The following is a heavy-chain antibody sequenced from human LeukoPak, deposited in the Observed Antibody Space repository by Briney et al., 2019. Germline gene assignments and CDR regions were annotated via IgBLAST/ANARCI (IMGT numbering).Heavy chain of an antibody. Sequence: ASVKVSCKACGYTFTGYYMHWVRQAPGQGLEWMGCINPNSGGTNYAQKFQGWVTMTRDTSISTAYMELSRLRSDDTAVYYCARARIAVAGSKAFDPWGQGTLATVSS. CDR1: GYTFTGYY. CDR3: ARARIAVAGSKAFDP. V-gene: IGHV1-2*04. CDR2: INPNSGGT. J-gene: IGHJ5*02. D-gene: IGHD6-19*01.